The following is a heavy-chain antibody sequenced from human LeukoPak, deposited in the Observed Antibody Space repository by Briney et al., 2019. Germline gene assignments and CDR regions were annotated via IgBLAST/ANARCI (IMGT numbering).Heavy chain of an antibody. CDR2: IKSKTDGGTT. CDR1: GFTFSNAW. CDR3: TTDSAPVLWFGELSSSYFDY. V-gene: IGHV3-15*01. J-gene: IGHJ4*02. Sequence: GGSLRLSCAASGFTFSNAWMSWVRQAPGKGLEWVGRIKSKTDGGTTDYAAPVKGRFTISRDDSKNTLYLQMNSLKTEDTAVYYCTTDSAPVLWFGELSSSYFDYWGQGTLVTVSS. D-gene: IGHD3-10*01.